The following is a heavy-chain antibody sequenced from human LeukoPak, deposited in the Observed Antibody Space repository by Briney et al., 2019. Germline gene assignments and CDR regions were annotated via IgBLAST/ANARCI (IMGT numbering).Heavy chain of an antibody. CDR2: ISGSGGST. CDR3: AKDLPDDILTGYHPADAFDI. D-gene: IGHD3-9*01. V-gene: IGHV3-23*01. J-gene: IGHJ3*02. CDR1: GFTFSSYG. Sequence: GSLRLSCAASGFTFSSYGMSWVRQAPGKGLEWVSAISGSGGSTYYADSVKGRFTISRDNSKNTLYLQMNSLRAEDTAVYYCAKDLPDDILTGYHPADAFDIWGQGTMVTVSS.